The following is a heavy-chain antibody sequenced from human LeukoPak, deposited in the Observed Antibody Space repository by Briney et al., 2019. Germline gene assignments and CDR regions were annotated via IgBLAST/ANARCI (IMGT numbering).Heavy chain of an antibody. J-gene: IGHJ4*02. CDR3: AKGSDYPDN. CDR2: ISYDGSNK. Sequence: GGSLRLSCAASGFTFSSYGMHWGRQAPGKGLEWVAVISYDGSNKYYADSVKGRFTISRDNSKNTLYLQMNSLRAEDTCVYYCAKGSDYPDNWGQGTLVTVSS. CDR1: GFTFSSYG. V-gene: IGHV3-30*18.